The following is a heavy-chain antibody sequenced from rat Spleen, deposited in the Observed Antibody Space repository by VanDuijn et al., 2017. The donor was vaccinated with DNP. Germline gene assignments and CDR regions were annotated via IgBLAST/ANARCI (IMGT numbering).Heavy chain of an antibody. V-gene: IGHV5-25*01. CDR3: TRSAAGLAY. CDR1: GFTFSNYY. CDR2: ITSSGGTS. Sequence: EVQLVESGGGLVQPGRSMKLSCTASGFTFSNYYMAWIRQVPGKGLEWVASITSSGGTSYYVDSVKGRFTISRDNVRNTLYLQMNSLRSEDTATYYCTRSAAGLAYWGQGTLVTVSS. D-gene: IGHD1-2*01. J-gene: IGHJ3*01.